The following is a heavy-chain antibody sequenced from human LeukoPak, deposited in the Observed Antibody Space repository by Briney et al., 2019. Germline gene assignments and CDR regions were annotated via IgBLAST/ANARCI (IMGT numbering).Heavy chain of an antibody. D-gene: IGHD3-10*01. Sequence: SETLSLTCTVSGGSISSYYWSWIRQPAGKGLEWVGRIYTSGSTNYNPSLKSRVTMSLDTSKNQFSLKLSSVTAADTAVYYCARDTWFGAGRTFDYWGQGTLVTVSS. V-gene: IGHV4-4*07. CDR1: GGSISSYY. CDR3: ARDTWFGAGRTFDY. J-gene: IGHJ4*02. CDR2: IYTSGST.